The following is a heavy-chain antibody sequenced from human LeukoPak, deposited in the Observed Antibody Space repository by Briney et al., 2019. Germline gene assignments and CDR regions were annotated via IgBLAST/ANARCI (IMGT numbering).Heavy chain of an antibody. J-gene: IGHJ4*02. V-gene: IGHV3-7*01. CDR2: IKQDGSEK. CDR3: ARDVGYFRFDY. CDR1: GFTFSSYW. Sequence: GGSLRLSCAASGFTFSSYWMSWVRQAPGKGLEWVANIKQDGSEKYYVDSVKGRFTISRDNSKNTLYLQMNSLRAEDTAVYYCARDVGYFRFDYWGQGTLVTVSS. D-gene: IGHD5-18*01.